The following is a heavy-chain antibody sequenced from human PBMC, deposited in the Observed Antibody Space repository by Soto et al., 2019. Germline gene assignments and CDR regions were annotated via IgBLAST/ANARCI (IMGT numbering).Heavy chain of an antibody. CDR1: GYTFTSYG. D-gene: IGHD3-22*01. V-gene: IGHV1-18*01. CDR3: ARGGDSSGYYSGDDAFDI. Sequence: ASVKVSYKDSGYTFTSYGISWVRQAPGQVQEWMGWISAYNGDTNYAQKLQGRVTMTTDTSTSTAYMELRSLRSDDTAVYYCARGGDSSGYYSGDDAFDIWGQGTMVTVSS. J-gene: IGHJ3*02. CDR2: ISAYNGDT.